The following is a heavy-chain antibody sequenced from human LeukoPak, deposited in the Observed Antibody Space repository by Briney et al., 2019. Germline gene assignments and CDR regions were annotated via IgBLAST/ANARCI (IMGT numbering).Heavy chain of an antibody. Sequence: GGSLRLSCAASGFTLSDYSMTWVRQAPGKGLEWVSSVSSTSSYTYYADSVKGRFTISRDNAKNSLYLQMNSLRVEDTAVYYXXXXXXPYYYYGMDVWGQGTTVTVSS. J-gene: IGHJ6*02. V-gene: IGHV3-21*01. CDR1: GFTLSDYS. CDR3: XXXXXPYYYYGMDV. CDR2: VSSTSSYT.